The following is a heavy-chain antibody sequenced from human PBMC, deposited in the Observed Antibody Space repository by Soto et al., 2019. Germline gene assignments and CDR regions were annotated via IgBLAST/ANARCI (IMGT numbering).Heavy chain of an antibody. CDR3: ARGSTRVYSSSSREFDY. CDR2: INAGNGNT. D-gene: IGHD6-6*01. Sequence: ASVKFSCKSSGYTFTSYAMHWVRQAPGQRLEWMGWINAGNGNTKYSQKFQGRVTITRDTSASTAYMELSSLRSEDTAVYYSARGSTRVYSSSSREFDYWGQGILVTATS. CDR1: GYTFTSYA. J-gene: IGHJ4*02. V-gene: IGHV1-3*01.